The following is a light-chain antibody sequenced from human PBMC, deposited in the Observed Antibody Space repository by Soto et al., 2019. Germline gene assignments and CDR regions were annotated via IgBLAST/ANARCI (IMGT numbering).Light chain of an antibody. CDR3: QQSYSTP. CDR1: QSISSY. Sequence: DIQLTQSPSFLSASVGDRVTITCRASQSISSYLNWYQQKPGKAPKLLIYAASSLQSGVPSRFSGSVSGTDFTLTISSLQPEDFATYYCQQSYSTPFGGGTKVDIK. J-gene: IGKJ4*01. V-gene: IGKV1-39*01. CDR2: AAS.